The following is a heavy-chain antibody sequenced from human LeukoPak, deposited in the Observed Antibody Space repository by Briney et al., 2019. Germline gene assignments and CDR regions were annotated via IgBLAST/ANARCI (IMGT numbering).Heavy chain of an antibody. Sequence: GGSLRLSCAASGFTFSSYSMNWVRQAPGKGLEWVSSISSSSSYIYYADSVKGRFTISRDNAKNSLYPQMNSLRAEDTAVYYCARDLFHCSSTSCYDDYYYGMDVWGQGTTVTVSS. CDR3: ARDLFHCSSTSCYDDYYYGMDV. J-gene: IGHJ6*02. CDR1: GFTFSSYS. D-gene: IGHD2-2*01. CDR2: ISSSSSYI. V-gene: IGHV3-21*01.